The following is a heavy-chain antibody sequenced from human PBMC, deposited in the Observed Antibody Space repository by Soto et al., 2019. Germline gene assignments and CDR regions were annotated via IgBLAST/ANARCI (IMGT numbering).Heavy chain of an antibody. V-gene: IGHV4-59*01. Sequence: QVQLQESGPGLVKPSETLSLTCSISGGSISDYQWNWIRQPPGKGLEWIGYIYYSGRTNYNPSLKSRLTISLHTSTRQFSLRLRSVNAADTAVYYCARMRGLGEISPYLDYWGQGALVTVSS. CDR3: ARMRGLGEISPYLDY. CDR2: IYYSGRT. D-gene: IGHD3-16*01. J-gene: IGHJ4*02. CDR1: GGSISDYQ.